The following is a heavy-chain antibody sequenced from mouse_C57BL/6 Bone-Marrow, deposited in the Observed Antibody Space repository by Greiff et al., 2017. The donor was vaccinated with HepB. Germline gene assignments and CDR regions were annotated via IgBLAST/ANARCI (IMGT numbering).Heavy chain of an antibody. V-gene: IGHV3-6*01. CDR2: ISYDGSN. CDR1: GYSITSGYY. Sequence: EVQLQQSGPGLVKPSQSLSLTCSVTGYSITSGYYWNWIRQFPGNKLEWMGYISYDGSNNYNPSLKNRISITRDTSKNQFFLKLNSVTTEDTATYYCARDSGAWFADWGQGTLVTVSA. D-gene: IGHD1-1*02. CDR3: ARDSGAWFAD. J-gene: IGHJ3*01.